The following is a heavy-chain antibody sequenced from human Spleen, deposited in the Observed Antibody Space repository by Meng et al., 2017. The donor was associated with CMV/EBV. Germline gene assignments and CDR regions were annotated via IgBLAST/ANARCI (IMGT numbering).Heavy chain of an antibody. CDR2: IDPGGGRT. J-gene: IGHJ4*02. CDR1: Y. D-gene: IGHD3-3*01. Sequence: YISWLRRAPGQGLEWVGMIDPGGGRTSFAPKFKGRVTVTSDTSTSTVYMELSSLRSEDTAVFYCARVIGQFSGPDFWSGYFDYWGQGTLVTVSS. V-gene: IGHV1-46*01. CDR3: ARVIGQFSGPDFWSGYFDY.